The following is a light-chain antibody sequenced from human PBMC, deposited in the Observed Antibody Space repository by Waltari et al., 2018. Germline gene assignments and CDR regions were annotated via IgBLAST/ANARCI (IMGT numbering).Light chain of an antibody. V-gene: IGLV3-25*03. CDR2: KDT. CDR3: QSSGNSGSSPYV. J-gene: IGLJ1*01. Sequence: SNELTQPPSVSVSPGQTARIPCSGDALAKKYSYWYQQKPGQAPVLVMYKDTERPPGIPERFAGSSSGTNVTFTITGVQAEDEADYYWQSSGNSGSSPYVFGGGTRVTVL. CDR1: ALAKKY.